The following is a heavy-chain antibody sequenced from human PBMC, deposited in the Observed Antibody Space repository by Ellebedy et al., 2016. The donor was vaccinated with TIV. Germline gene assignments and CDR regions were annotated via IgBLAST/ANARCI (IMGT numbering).Heavy chain of an antibody. CDR1: GFTFTSYT. J-gene: IGHJ4*02. Sequence: PGGSLRLSCAASGFTFTSYTMSWVRQAPGKGLEWVSTISNTCSRTYYADSVEGRFIISRDNSKKTLYLQMNSLRTEDTAVYYCVKGRGGGSDSIAHRYYFDYWGLGTLVTVS. CDR3: VKGRGGGSDSIAHRYYFDY. D-gene: IGHD3-22*01. CDR2: ISNTCSRT. V-gene: IGHV3-23*01.